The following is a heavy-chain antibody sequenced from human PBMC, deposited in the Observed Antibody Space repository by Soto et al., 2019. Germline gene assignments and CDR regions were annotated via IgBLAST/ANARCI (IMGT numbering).Heavy chain of an antibody. CDR2: ISSSSSHI. D-gene: IGHD3-10*01. CDR3: ARDAITLVRGVIIIGGMDV. CDR1: GFTFSSYS. Sequence: PGGSLRLSCAASGFTFSSYSMNWVRQAPGKGLEWVSSISSSSSHIYYTDSVKGRFTISRDNAKNSLYLQMNSLRAEDTAVYYCARDAITLVRGVIIIGGMDVWGQGTTVTVSS. V-gene: IGHV3-21*01. J-gene: IGHJ6*02.